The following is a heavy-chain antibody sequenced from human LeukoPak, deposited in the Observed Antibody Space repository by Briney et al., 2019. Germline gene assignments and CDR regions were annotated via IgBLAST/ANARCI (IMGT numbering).Heavy chain of an antibody. CDR1: GGSISRGVYY. Sequence: SETLSLTCTVPGGSISRGVYYWSWIRQPAGKGLEWIGRVYLSGTTNYDPSLKSRVTISVDTSKNQFSLKLSSVTAADTAIYYCARLYSSASIGVHYFDYWGQGTLVTVSS. V-gene: IGHV4-61*02. J-gene: IGHJ4*02. D-gene: IGHD6-6*01. CDR2: VYLSGTT. CDR3: ARLYSSASIGVHYFDY.